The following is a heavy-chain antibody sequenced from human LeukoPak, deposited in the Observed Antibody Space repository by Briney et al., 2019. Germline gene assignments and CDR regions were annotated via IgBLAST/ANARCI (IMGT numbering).Heavy chain of an antibody. CDR2: IYSSGST. CDR1: GGSISSNY. V-gene: IGHV4-4*07. J-gene: IGHJ3*02. CDR3: ARGSYSGSSTGASDI. Sequence: SETLSLTCTVSGGSISSNYWTWIRQPAGEGLEWIGRIYSSGSTNYNPSLKSRVTMSVDTSKNQFSLKLSSVTAADTAVYYCARGSYSGSSTGASDIWGLGTMVTVSS. D-gene: IGHD1-26*01.